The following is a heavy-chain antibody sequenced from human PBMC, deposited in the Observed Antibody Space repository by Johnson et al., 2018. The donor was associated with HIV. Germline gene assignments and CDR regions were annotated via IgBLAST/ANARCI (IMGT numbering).Heavy chain of an antibody. D-gene: IGHD5-18*01. CDR2: ISSGGDT. V-gene: IGHV3-66*01. CDR3: ARAPGYSRAFDI. Sequence: VLLVESGGGLVQPGGSLRLSCVVSGFTVSSNYITWVRQAPGKGLEWVSVISSGGDTYYADSVKDRFTISRDNSKNTLYIQMNRLRAEDTAVYYCARAPGYSRAFDIWGQGTMVTVST. J-gene: IGHJ3*02. CDR1: GFTVSSNY.